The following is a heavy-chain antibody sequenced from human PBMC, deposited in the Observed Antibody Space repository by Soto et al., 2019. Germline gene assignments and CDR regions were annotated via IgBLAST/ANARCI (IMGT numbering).Heavy chain of an antibody. V-gene: IGHV3-21*01. CDR2: ISSSSSYI. CDR1: GFTFSSYS. D-gene: IGHD2-21*01. Sequence: EVQLVESGGGLVKPGGSLRLSCAASGFTFSSYSMNWVRQAPGKGLEWVSSISSSSSYIYYVDSVKGRFTIARDNAKNSLFQHRNSLRAEDTAVYYCARELTYSDYWGQGALVTVSS. J-gene: IGHJ4*02. CDR3: ARELTYSDY.